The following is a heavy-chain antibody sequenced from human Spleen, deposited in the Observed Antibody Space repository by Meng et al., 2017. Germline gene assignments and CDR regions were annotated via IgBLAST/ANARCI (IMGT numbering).Heavy chain of an antibody. V-gene: IGHV3-11*01. CDR2: ISSSGSTI. D-gene: IGHD4-11*01. CDR3: ARDEGYSNYYYYGMDV. J-gene: IGHJ6*02. CDR1: GFTFSDYY. Sequence: GGSLRLSCAASGFTFSDYYMNWIRQPPGKGLEWVSFISSSGSTIYYADSVKGRFTISRDNAKNSLYLQMNSLRAEDTAVYYCARDEGYSNYYYYGMDVWGQGTTVTVSS.